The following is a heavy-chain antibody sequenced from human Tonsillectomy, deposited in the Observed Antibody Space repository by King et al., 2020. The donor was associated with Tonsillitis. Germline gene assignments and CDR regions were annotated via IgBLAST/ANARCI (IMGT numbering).Heavy chain of an antibody. V-gene: IGHV3-9*01. CDR2: ISWNSGSI. CDR3: AKDMGVGGTGDAFDI. Sequence: VQLVESGGGLVQPGRSLRLSCAASGFTFHDYAMHWVRHAPGKGLEWVSVISWNSGSIGYADSVKGRFTISRDNAKNSLYLQMNSLRAEDTALYYCAKDMGVGGTGDAFDIWGQGTMVTVSS. CDR1: GFTFHDYA. D-gene: IGHD1-26*01. J-gene: IGHJ3*02.